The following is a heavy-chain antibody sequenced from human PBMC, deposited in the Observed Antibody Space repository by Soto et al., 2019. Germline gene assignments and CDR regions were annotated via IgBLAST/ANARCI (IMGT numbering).Heavy chain of an antibody. J-gene: IGHJ4*02. CDR2: ISGRGRSI. Sequence: GSLRLSCAASGFDFNTYAMTWVRQAPGKGLEWVAGISGRGRSIFYGDSVKGRFTISRDNSKNTLYLQMNNLRVEDTAVYYCAKDTYLSVADHARTFDYWGRGILVTVSS. CDR3: AKDTYLSVADHARTFDY. CDR1: GFDFNTYA. D-gene: IGHD6-19*01. V-gene: IGHV3-23*01.